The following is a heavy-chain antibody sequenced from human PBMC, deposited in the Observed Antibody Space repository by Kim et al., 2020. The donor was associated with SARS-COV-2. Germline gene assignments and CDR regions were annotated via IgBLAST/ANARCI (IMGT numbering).Heavy chain of an antibody. D-gene: IGHD6-6*01. Sequence: SVKVSCKASGGTFSSYAISWVRQAPGQGLEWMGGIIPIFGTANYAQKFQGRVTITADESTSTAYMELSSLRSEDTAVYYCARGISSSSSWVRFFDYWGQGTLVTVSS. CDR2: IIPIFGTA. V-gene: IGHV1-69*13. CDR3: ARGISSSSSWVRFFDY. J-gene: IGHJ4*02. CDR1: GGTFSSYA.